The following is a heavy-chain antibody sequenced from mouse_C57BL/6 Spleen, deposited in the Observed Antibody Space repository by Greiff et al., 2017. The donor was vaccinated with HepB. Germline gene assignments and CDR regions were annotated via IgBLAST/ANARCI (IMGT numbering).Heavy chain of an antibody. CDR2: ISDGGSYT. CDR3: ASGDGPFAY. J-gene: IGHJ3*01. Sequence: EVKLMESGGGLVKPGGSLKLSCAASGFTFSSYAMSWVRQTPEKRLEWVATISDGGSYTYYPDNVKGRFTISRDNAKNNLYLQMSHLKSEDTAMYYCASGDGPFAYWGQGTLVTVSA. CDR1: GFTFSSYA. D-gene: IGHD2-3*01. V-gene: IGHV5-4*03.